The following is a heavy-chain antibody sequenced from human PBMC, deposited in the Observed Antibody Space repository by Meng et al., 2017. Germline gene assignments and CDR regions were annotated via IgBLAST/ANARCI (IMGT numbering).Heavy chain of an antibody. Sequence: QAQLQQWGAGRLKPAETLSLTCAVYGGSFSGYYWSWIRQPPGKGLEWIGEINHSGSTNYNPSLKSRVTISVDTSKNQFSLKLSSVTAADTAVYYCARDTVEAYCGGDCCPLGYWGQGTLVTVSS. CDR2: INHSGST. CDR1: GGSFSGYY. J-gene: IGHJ4*02. V-gene: IGHV4-34*01. D-gene: IGHD2-21*02. CDR3: ARDTVEAYCGGDCCPLGY.